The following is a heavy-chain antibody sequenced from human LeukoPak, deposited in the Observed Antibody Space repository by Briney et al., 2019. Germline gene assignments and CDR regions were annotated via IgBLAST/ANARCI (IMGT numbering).Heavy chain of an antibody. Sequence: SETLCLTCAASGGSFSGYYWSWIRQPPGKGLEWIGEINSSRSTNYNPSLKSRVTISVDTAKNQFSRKLSSVTAADTAVYYCARGLGYRSGGSCFPLDYWGRGTLLTLPS. J-gene: IGHJ4*02. D-gene: IGHD2-15*01. CDR2: INSSRST. CDR3: ARGLGYRSGGSCFPLDY. CDR1: GGSFSGYY. V-gene: IGHV4-34*01.